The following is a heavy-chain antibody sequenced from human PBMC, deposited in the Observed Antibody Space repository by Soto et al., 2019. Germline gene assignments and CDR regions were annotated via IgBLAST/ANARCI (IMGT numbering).Heavy chain of an antibody. J-gene: IGHJ3*01. CDR3: ARRRSGSFGPDVFDV. D-gene: IGHD1-26*01. CDR1: GYSFTNYW. Sequence: GESLKISCKGSGYSFTNYWIGWVRQMPGKGLEWMGVIYPGDSDTRYSPSLQGQVTISADKSISTAYLQWSSLKASDTAMYYCARRRSGSFGPDVFDVWGQGTMVT. V-gene: IGHV5-51*01. CDR2: IYPGDSDT.